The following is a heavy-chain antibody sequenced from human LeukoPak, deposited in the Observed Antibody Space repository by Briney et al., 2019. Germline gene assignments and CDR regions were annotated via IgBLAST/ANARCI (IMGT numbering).Heavy chain of an antibody. CDR1: GGSISSGGYS. D-gene: IGHD6-19*01. CDR2: IYHSGST. V-gene: IGHV4-30-2*01. Sequence: SETLSLTCAVSGGSISSGGYSWSWIRQPPGKGLEWIGYIYHSGSTYYNPSLKSRVTISVDRSKNQFSLKLSSVTAADTAVYYCAREGHSSMDYWGQGTLVTVSS. CDR3: AREGHSSMDY. J-gene: IGHJ4*02.